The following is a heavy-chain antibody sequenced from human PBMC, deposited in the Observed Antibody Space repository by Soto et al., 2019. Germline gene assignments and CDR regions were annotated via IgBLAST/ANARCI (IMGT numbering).Heavy chain of an antibody. D-gene: IGHD3-10*01. CDR3: VRDESYGSGSYYTRGYYYYYMDV. Sequence: GGSLRLSCAASGFTFSSYGVHWVRQAPGKGLEWVAVIWYDGSNKYYADSVKGRFTISRDNSKNTLYLQMNSLRAEDTAVYYCVRDESYGSGSYYTRGYYYYYMDVWGKGTSVTVSS. J-gene: IGHJ6*03. V-gene: IGHV3-33*01. CDR1: GFTFSSYG. CDR2: IWYDGSNK.